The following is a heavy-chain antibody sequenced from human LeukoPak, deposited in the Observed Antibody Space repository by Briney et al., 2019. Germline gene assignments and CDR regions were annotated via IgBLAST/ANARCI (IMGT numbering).Heavy chain of an antibody. D-gene: IGHD1-26*01. Sequence: GGSLRLSCAASGFTYSSYSMNWVRQAPGKGLEWVSSISSSSSYIYYADSVKGRFTISRDNAKNSLYLQMNSLRAEDTAVYYCARAEYSGSYYGYWGQGTLVTVSS. CDR2: ISSSSSYI. CDR1: GFTYSSYS. J-gene: IGHJ4*02. CDR3: ARAEYSGSYYGY. V-gene: IGHV3-21*01.